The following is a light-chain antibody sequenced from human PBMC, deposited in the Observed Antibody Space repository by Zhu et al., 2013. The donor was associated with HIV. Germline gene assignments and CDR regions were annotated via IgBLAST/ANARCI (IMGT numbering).Light chain of an antibody. CDR3: QHLGT. CDR1: QSISTW. Sequence: DIQMTQSPSTLSASVGDRVTITCRASQSISTWLAWYQHKPGKAPKLPIYKASSLESGVPSRFSGSGSGTEFTLAITSLQPDDFATYYCQHLGTFGLGTKVEIK. V-gene: IGKV1-5*03. J-gene: IGKJ1*01. CDR2: KAS.